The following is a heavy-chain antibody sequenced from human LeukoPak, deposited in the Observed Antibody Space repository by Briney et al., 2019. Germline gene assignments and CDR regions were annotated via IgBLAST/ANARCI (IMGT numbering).Heavy chain of an antibody. J-gene: IGHJ5*02. CDR3: ARAASRSNTWFDP. CDR2: FYTSGTT. V-gene: IGHV4-61*02. CDR1: GDSISSGHYF. D-gene: IGHD2-15*01. Sequence: SQTLSLTCTVSGDSISSGHYFWSWIRQPAGKGLEWIGRFYTSGTTDYKPTLKSRVTMSVDTSKNLFSLKLISVTAADTAVYYCARAASRSNTWFDPWGRGALVTVSS.